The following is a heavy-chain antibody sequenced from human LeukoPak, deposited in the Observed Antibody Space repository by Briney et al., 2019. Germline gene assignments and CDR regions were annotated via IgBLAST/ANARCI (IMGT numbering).Heavy chain of an antibody. J-gene: IGHJ4*02. CDR3: VKDSPLYCGGDCYSEGDY. CDR1: GFTSSSFA. D-gene: IGHD2-21*02. CDR2: ISANGEST. V-gene: IGHV3-23*01. Sequence: GGSLRPSCTVSGFTSSSFAMTWVRQGPRKGLEWVSSISANGESTYYADSVKGRFTLSRDNSKNTVFLQMNSLRAEDTATYYCVKDSPLYCGGDCYSEGDYWGQGTLVTVSS.